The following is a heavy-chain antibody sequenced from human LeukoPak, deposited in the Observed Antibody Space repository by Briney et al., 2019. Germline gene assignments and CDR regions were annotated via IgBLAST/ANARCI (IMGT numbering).Heavy chain of an antibody. Sequence: GGSLRLSCAASGCTLSSYAISWVRQAPGKGLEWVSAISGSGGSTYYADSVKGRFTISRDDSKNTLDLQMNSLRVEDTAVYYCAKCRTPTYYDAFDIWGQGTVVTVSS. D-gene: IGHD1-26*01. CDR1: GCTLSSYA. CDR2: ISGSGGST. CDR3: AKCRTPTYYDAFDI. V-gene: IGHV3-23*01. J-gene: IGHJ3*02.